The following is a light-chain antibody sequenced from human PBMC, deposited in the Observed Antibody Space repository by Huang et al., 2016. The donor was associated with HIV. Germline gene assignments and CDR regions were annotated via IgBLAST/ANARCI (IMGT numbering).Light chain of an antibody. CDR3: QQRSNWPPWT. V-gene: IGKV3-11*01. J-gene: IGKJ1*01. CDR2: DAS. Sequence: EIVLTQSPATLSLSPGERSTLSCRASQRVSSYLAWYQQKPGQAPRLLIDDASNRATVIPARLSGSGSVTDFTLTISSLEPEDFAVYYCQQRSNWPPWTFGQGTKVEIK. CDR1: QRVSSY.